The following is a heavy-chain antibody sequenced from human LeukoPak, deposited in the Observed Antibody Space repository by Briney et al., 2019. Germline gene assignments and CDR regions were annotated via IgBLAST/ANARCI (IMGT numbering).Heavy chain of an antibody. D-gene: IGHD5-24*01. CDR3: ARARASYNPFDY. CDR1: GFTFSNAW. J-gene: IGHJ4*02. V-gene: IGHV3-15*01. Sequence: GGSLRLSCAASGFTFSNAWMSWVRQAPGKGLEWVGRIKSKTDGGTTDYAAPVKGRFTISRDDSKNTLYLQMNSLRAEDTAVYYCARARASYNPFDYWGQGTLVTVSS. CDR2: IKSKTDGGTT.